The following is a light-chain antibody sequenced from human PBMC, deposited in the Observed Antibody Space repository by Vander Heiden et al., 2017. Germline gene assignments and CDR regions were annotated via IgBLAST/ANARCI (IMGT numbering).Light chain of an antibody. CDR3: AAWDDSLNGVV. J-gene: IGLJ2*01. V-gene: IGLV1-36*01. CDR1: SSNIGNHA. CDR2: YDD. Sequence: QSVLTQPPSVPEAPRQRVTISCSGSSSNIGNHAVNWYQQLPGKAPKLLIYYDDLLPSGVSDRFSGSKSGTSASLAISGLQSEDEADYYCAAWDDSLNGVVFGGGTKLTVL.